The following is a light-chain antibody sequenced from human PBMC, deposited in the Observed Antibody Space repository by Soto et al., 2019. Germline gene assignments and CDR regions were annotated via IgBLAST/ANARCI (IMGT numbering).Light chain of an antibody. CDR2: AAS. Sequence: DIQMTQSPSSLSASVGDRVTITCRASQGITNYLAWYQQKPGKVPKLLIYAASTLKSGVPSRFSGSGSGTDFTLTISSLQPEDVATYYCQKYNSAPQTFGQGTRLEIK. CDR3: QKYNSAPQT. V-gene: IGKV1-27*01. J-gene: IGKJ5*01. CDR1: QGITNY.